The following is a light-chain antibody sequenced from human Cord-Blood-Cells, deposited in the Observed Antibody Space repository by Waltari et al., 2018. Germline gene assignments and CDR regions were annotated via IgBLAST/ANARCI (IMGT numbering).Light chain of an antibody. Sequence: SSELTQDPAVSVALGQTVRTTCQGDSLTSNSASWYQQKPGQAPVLVIYGKNNRPSGIPDRFSGSSSGNTASLTITGAQAEDEADYYCNSRDSSGTVVFGGGTKLTVL. J-gene: IGLJ2*01. V-gene: IGLV3-19*01. CDR2: GKN. CDR1: SLTSNS. CDR3: NSRDSSGTVV.